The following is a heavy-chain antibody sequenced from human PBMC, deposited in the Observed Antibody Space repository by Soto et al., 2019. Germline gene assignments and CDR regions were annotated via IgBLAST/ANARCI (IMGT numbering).Heavy chain of an antibody. Sequence: PGGSLRLSCAASGFTFSSYGMHWVRQAPGKGLEWVAVISYDGSNKYYADSVKGRFTISRDNSKNTLYLQMNSLRAEDTAVYYCAKEGYDSSGYLEPYFDYWGQGTLVTVSS. CDR2: ISYDGSNK. J-gene: IGHJ4*02. CDR3: AKEGYDSSGYLEPYFDY. V-gene: IGHV3-30*18. D-gene: IGHD3-22*01. CDR1: GFTFSSYG.